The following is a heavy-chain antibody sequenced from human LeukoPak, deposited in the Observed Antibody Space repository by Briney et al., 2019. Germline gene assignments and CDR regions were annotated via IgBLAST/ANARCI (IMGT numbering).Heavy chain of an antibody. CDR2: IYYSGSD. Sequence: SETLSLTCIVSGGSVSRYYWSWIRQPPGKGLEWIGYIYYSGSDNYNPSLKSRVTISVDTSKNQYSLKLSSVTAADRAVYYCARGDTAMVRWGQGTLVTVSS. V-gene: IGHV4-59*02. CDR1: GGSVSRYY. J-gene: IGHJ4*02. CDR3: ARGDTAMVR. D-gene: IGHD5-18*01.